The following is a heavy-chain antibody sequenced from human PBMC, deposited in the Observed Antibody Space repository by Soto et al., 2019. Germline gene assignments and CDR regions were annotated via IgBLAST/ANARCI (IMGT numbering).Heavy chain of an antibody. CDR2: IWYDGSNK. V-gene: IGHV3-33*01. CDR3: ASAGPSVDYGMDV. Sequence: QVQLVESGGGVVQPGRSLRLSCAASGFTFSSYGMHWVRQAPGKGLEWVAVIWYDGSNKYYADSVKGRFTISRDKSKNTLYLQMNSLRAEDTAVYYCASAGPSVDYGMDVWGQGTTVTVSS. D-gene: IGHD6-6*01. CDR1: GFTFSSYG. J-gene: IGHJ6*02.